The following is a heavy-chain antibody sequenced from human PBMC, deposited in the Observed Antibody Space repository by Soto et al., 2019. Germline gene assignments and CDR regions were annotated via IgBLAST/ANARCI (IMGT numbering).Heavy chain of an antibody. CDR3: ARGDCYGSGTWGGGDC. J-gene: IGHJ4*02. D-gene: IGHD3-10*01. Sequence: QVQLVQSGAEVKKPGSSVKVSCKASGGTFSSCVINWVRQAPGQGLEWMGGIIPRFAAANYAQKFQGRVTIIADDSTSTAYMELSSLRSVDTAVYYCARGDCYGSGTWGGGDCWGQGTLVTVSS. V-gene: IGHV1-69*01. CDR2: IIPRFAAA. CDR1: GGTFSSCV.